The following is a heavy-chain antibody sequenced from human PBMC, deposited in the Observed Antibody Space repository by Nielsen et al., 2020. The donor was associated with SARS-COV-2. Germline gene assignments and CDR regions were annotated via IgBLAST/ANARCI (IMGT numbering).Heavy chain of an antibody. CDR3: AREDNSGSYYEAFDI. D-gene: IGHD1-26*01. CDR1: GFTFSSYD. Sequence: GESLKISCAASGFTFSSYDMHWVRQATGKGLEWVSAIGTAGDTYYPGSVKGRFTISRENAKNSLYLQMNSLRAGDTAVYYCAREDNSGSYYEAFDIWGQGTMVTVSS. V-gene: IGHV3-13*04. CDR2: IGTAGDT. J-gene: IGHJ3*02.